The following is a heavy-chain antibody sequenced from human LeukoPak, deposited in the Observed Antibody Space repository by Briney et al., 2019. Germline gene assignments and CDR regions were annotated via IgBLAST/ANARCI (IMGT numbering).Heavy chain of an antibody. D-gene: IGHD3-10*01. CDR3: AKDTMVRGVINDAFDI. V-gene: IGHV3-9*01. J-gene: IGHJ3*02. Sequence: GRSLRLSCAASGFTFDDYAMHWVRQAPGKGLEWVSGISWNSGSIGYADSVKGRFTISRDNAKNSLYLQMNSLRAEDTALYYCAKDTMVRGVINDAFDIWGQGTMVTVSS. CDR2: ISWNSGSI. CDR1: GFTFDDYA.